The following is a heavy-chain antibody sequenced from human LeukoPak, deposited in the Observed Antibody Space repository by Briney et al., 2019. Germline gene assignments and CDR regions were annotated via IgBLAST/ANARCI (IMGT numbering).Heavy chain of an antibody. Sequence: PGGSLRLSCAASGFTFSNYWMLWFRQAPGKGLVFVSRIASDGGSTKYADSVKGRFTISRDNSKNTLYLQMNSLRAEDTAVYYCAKDQGSSGWYWWFDPWGQGTLVTVSS. CDR1: GFTFSNYW. CDR2: IASDGGST. V-gene: IGHV3-74*01. CDR3: AKDQGSSGWYWWFDP. J-gene: IGHJ5*02. D-gene: IGHD6-19*01.